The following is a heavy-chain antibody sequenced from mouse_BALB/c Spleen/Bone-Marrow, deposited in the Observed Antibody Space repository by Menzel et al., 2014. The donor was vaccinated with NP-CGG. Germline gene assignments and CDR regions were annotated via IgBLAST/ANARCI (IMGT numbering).Heavy chain of an antibody. CDR1: GFNIKDIY. CDR2: IDPANVDT. CDR3: ARDYGPFDY. J-gene: IGHJ2*01. D-gene: IGHD1-2*01. Sequence: VHVKQSGAELVKPGASVKLSCTASGFNIKDIYMHWVKQRPEQGLEWIGRIDPANVDTKYDPKFQGKATITADTSSNTAYLQLSSPTSEDTAVYYCARDYGPFDYWGQGTTLTVSS. V-gene: IGHV14-3*02.